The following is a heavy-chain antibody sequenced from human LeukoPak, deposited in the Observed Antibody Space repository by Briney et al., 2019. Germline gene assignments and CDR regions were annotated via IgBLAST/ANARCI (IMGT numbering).Heavy chain of an antibody. CDR1: GFTFSSYG. CDR3: AKDPRTGIAVAADY. D-gene: IGHD6-19*01. J-gene: IGHJ4*02. V-gene: IGHV3-30*18. CDR2: ISYDGSNK. Sequence: QAGGSLRLSCAASGFTFSSYGMHWVRQAPGKGLEWVAVISYDGSNKYYADSVKGRFTISRDNSKSTLYLQMNSLRAEDTAVYYCAKDPRTGIAVAADYWGQGTLVTVSS.